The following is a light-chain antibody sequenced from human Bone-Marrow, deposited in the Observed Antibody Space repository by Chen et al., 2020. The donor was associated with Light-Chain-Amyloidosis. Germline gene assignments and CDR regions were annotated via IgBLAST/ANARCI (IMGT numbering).Light chain of an antibody. CDR3: QSADSSGTYEVI. J-gene: IGLJ2*01. CDR1: DLPTKY. Sequence: SYELTQPPSLSVSPGKTARSTFFGDDLPTKYAYWYHQKPGQAPVLVIHRDTERPSGISERFSGSSSGTTATLTISGVQAEDEADYHCQSADSSGTYEVIFGGGTKLTV. V-gene: IGLV3-25*03. CDR2: RDT.